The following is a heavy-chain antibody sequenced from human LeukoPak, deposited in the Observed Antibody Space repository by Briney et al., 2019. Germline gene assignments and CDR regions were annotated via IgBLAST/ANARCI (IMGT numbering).Heavy chain of an antibody. Sequence: GGSLRLSCAASGFSFSVFWMHWVRQAPGKGPVWVSRIKTDGSITNYADSVKGRFTISRDNAKNTLYMQMNSLRAEDTAVYYCAKAVVIVPTATPFDYWGQGTLVTVSS. D-gene: IGHD2-2*01. V-gene: IGHV3-74*01. J-gene: IGHJ4*02. CDR1: GFSFSVFW. CDR2: IKTDGSIT. CDR3: AKAVVIVPTATPFDY.